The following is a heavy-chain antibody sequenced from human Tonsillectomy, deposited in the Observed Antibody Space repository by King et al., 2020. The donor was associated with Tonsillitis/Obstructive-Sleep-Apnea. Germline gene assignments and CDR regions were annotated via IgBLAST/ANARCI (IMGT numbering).Heavy chain of an antibody. CDR1: GGSISSANHY. D-gene: IGHD3-22*01. Sequence: QLQESGPGLVRPSQTLSLTWTVSGGSISSANHYWSWIRQHPGKGLEWIGYIYYSGSTYYNPSLKSRVTISVDTSQNQFSLKLTSVTAADTAVYYCARVRFYYDTSGYDAFDIWGQGTIVTVSS. J-gene: IGHJ3*02. CDR2: IYYSGST. V-gene: IGHV4-31*02. CDR3: ARVRFYYDTSGYDAFDI.